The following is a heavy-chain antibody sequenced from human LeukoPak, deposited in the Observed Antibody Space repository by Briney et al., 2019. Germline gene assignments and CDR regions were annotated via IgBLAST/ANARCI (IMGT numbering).Heavy chain of an antibody. CDR1: GHTLTDLT. Sequence: GASVKVSCKVSGHTLTDLTMHWVRQAPGKGLEWMGGFDPGNGGIIYAQKFQGRVTMTEDASTDTAYMELSSLKSEDTAVYYCAAGGLYDLLPYWGQGTLVTVSS. D-gene: IGHD3-3*01. V-gene: IGHV1-24*01. CDR2: FDPGNGGI. J-gene: IGHJ4*02. CDR3: AAGGLYDLLPY.